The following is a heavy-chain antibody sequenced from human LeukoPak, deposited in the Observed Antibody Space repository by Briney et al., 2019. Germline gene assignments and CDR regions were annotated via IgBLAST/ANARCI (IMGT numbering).Heavy chain of an antibody. D-gene: IGHD4-17*01. CDR2: IYYSGST. CDR1: GGSISSYY. J-gene: IGHJ4*02. CDR3: ARSDYGDSKLDY. Sequence: KPSETLSLTCTVSGGSISSYYWSWIRQPPGKGLEWIGYIYYSGSTNYNPSLKSRATISVDTSKNQFSLKLSSVTAADTAVYYCARSDYGDSKLDYWGQGTLVTVSS. V-gene: IGHV4-59*01.